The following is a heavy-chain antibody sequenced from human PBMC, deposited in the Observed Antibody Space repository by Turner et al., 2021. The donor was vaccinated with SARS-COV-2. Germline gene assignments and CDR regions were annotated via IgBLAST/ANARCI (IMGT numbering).Heavy chain of an antibody. CDR3: AKDISSWYEGIAVAGTNYGMDV. Sequence: EVQLVDSGGVVVQPGGSLRLPCVASGFTFDVYTIHWVRQAPGKGLEWVSLISWDGGSTNYADSVKGRFTISRDNSKNSLYLQMNSLRTEDTALYYCAKDISSWYEGIAVAGTNYGMDVWGQGTTVTVSS. CDR1: GFTFDVYT. CDR2: ISWDGGST. J-gene: IGHJ6*02. D-gene: IGHD6-19*01. V-gene: IGHV3-43*01.